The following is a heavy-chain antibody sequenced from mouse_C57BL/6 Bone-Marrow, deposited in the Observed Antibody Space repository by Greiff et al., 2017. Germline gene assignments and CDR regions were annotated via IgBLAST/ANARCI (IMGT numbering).Heavy chain of an antibody. CDR2: IDPSDSYT. CDR1: GYTSTSYW. Sequence: VQLQQPGAELVMPGASVKLSCKASGYTSTSYWMHWVKQRPGQGLEWIGEIDPSDSYTNYNQKFKGKSTLTVDKSSSTAYMQLSSLTSEDSAVYYCARHYGSSYVFFGVWGTGTTVTVSS. CDR3: ARHYGSSYVFFGV. V-gene: IGHV1-69*01. J-gene: IGHJ1*03. D-gene: IGHD1-1*01.